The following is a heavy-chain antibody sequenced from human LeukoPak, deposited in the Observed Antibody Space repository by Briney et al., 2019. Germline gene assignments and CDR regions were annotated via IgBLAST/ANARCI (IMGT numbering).Heavy chain of an antibody. Sequence: SETLSLTCAVYGGSFSGYYWSWIRQPPGKGLEWIGEINHSGSTNYNPSLKSRVTISVDTSKNQFSLKLSSVTAADTAVYYCAREEVLYYFDYWGQGTLVTVSS. CDR1: GGSFSGYY. V-gene: IGHV4-34*01. J-gene: IGHJ4*02. CDR3: AREEVLYYFDY. CDR2: INHSGST. D-gene: IGHD2-15*01.